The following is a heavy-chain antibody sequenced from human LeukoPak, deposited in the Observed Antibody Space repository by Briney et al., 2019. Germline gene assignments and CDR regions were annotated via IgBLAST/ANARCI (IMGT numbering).Heavy chain of an antibody. CDR1: GGSSTSSRYD. D-gene: IGHD2-21*02. CDR2: LYYSGST. Sequence: SETLSLTCTVSGGSSTSSRYDWGRIRQPPGKGLEWFGSLYYSGSTYYNPSLKSRVTISVDTSKNPFSLKLSSVTAADTAVYSSARYLRYCGGDCPTHDAFDIWGQGTMVTVSS. CDR3: ARYLRYCGGDCPTHDAFDI. J-gene: IGHJ3*02. V-gene: IGHV4-39*01.